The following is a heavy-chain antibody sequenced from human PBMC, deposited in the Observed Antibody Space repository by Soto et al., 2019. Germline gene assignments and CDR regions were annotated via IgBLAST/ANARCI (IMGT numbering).Heavy chain of an antibody. CDR1: GASIRSTDYY. CDR2: VYYTGST. J-gene: IGHJ5*02. Sequence: LSLTCTVSGASIRSTDYYWSWIRQAPGKGLEWIGYVYYTGSTYYNPSLMSRLTISVDTSKNQFSLKLTSVTAAETAVYYCVRTAREGAVAPHLFDRWGQGTQVTVSS. CDR3: VRTAREGAVAPHLFDR. D-gene: IGHD2-21*02. V-gene: IGHV4-30-4*01.